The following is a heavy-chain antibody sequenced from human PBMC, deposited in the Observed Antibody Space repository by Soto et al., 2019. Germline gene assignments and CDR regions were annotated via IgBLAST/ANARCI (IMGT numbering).Heavy chain of an antibody. Sequence: PGGSLRLSCAASGFTFSSYDMHWVRQATGKGLEWVPVIGTAGDTYYPGSVKGRFTICRDNSKNSLYLQMNSLRAEDTAVYYCARASYYYDSSGYSFLPGYYFDYWGQGTLVTVSS. CDR3: ARASYYYDSSGYSFLPGYYFDY. J-gene: IGHJ4*02. V-gene: IGHV3-13*01. CDR1: GFTFSSYD. D-gene: IGHD3-22*01. CDR2: IGTAGDT.